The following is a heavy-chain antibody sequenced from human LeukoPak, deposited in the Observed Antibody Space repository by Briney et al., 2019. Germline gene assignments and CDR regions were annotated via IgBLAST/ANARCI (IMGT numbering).Heavy chain of an antibody. CDR3: AKDLSSSWPSFDY. CDR2: ISYDGSNK. CDR1: GFTFSSYG. Sequence: GRSLRLSCAASGFTFSSYGMHWVRQAPGKGLEWVAVISYDGSNKYYADSAKGRFTISRDNSKNTLYLQMNSLRAEDTAVYYCAKDLSSSWPSFDYWGQGTLVTVSS. D-gene: IGHD6-13*01. V-gene: IGHV3-30*18. J-gene: IGHJ4*02.